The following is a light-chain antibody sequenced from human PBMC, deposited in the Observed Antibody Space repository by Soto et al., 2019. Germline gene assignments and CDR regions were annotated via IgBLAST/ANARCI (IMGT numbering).Light chain of an antibody. CDR2: DAN. CDR3: CSYAGSFTWV. V-gene: IGLV2-11*01. CDR1: TGDVGAYNF. Sequence: QSALTQPRSVSGSPGQSVTISCTGTTGDVGAYNFVSWYQLHPGKAPKLMIYDANKRPSGVPDRFSASKSGNTASLTISELQAEDEADYYCCSYAGSFTWVFGGGTKVTVL. J-gene: IGLJ3*02.